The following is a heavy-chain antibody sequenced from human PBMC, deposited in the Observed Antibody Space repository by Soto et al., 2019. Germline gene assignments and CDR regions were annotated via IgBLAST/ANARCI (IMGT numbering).Heavy chain of an antibody. D-gene: IGHD6-13*01. CDR3: ARLTAKGTAATGYYFDY. Sequence: SETLSLTCAVSGGSISSSNLWSWVRQPPGKGLEWIGEIYHDGSTTYNPSLKSRVTISVDKSKNQFSLKLTSVSAADTAVYYCARLTAKGTAATGYYFDYWGQGTLVTVSS. V-gene: IGHV4-4*02. J-gene: IGHJ4*02. CDR1: GGSISSSNL. CDR2: IYHDGST.